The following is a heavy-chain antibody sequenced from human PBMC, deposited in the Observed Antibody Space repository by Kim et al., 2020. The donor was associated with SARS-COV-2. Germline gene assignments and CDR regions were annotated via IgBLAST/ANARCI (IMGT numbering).Heavy chain of an antibody. J-gene: IGHJ3*02. CDR1: GFTFSSYA. CDR2: ISSYGGST. Sequence: GGSLRLSCAASGFTFSSYAMHWVRQAPGKGLEYVSAISSYGGSTYYADSVKGRFTISRDNSKNTLYLQMGSLRAEDMAVYYCARRAFVYGDYLVYDAFDIWGQGTMVTVSS. D-gene: IGHD4-17*01. V-gene: IGHV3-64*02. CDR3: ARRAFVYGDYLVYDAFDI.